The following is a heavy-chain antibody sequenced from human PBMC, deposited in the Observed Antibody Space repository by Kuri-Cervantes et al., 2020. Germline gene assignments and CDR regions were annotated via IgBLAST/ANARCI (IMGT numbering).Heavy chain of an antibody. CDR1: GFTFSSYA. V-gene: IGHV3-20*01. CDR2: INWNGGST. D-gene: IGHD6-19*01. CDR3: ARTVAVAGVFLGGWFDP. Sequence: GESLKISCAASGFTFSSYAMSWVRQAPGKGLERISGINWNGGSTGYAASVKGRFTISRDNAKNSLYLQMNSLRAEDTALYHCARTVAVAGVFLGGWFDPWGQGTLVTVSS. J-gene: IGHJ5*02.